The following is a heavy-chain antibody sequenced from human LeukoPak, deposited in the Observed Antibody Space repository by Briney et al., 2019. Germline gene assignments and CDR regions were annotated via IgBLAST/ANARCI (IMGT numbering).Heavy chain of an antibody. Sequence: ASVKVSCKASGGTFSSYAISWVRQAPGQGLEWMGGIIPIFGTANYAQKFQGRVTITADESTSTAYMELSSLRSEDTAVYYCARGGDSGYDYAYYFDYWGQGTLVTVSS. J-gene: IGHJ4*02. CDR2: IIPIFGTA. CDR1: GGTFSSYA. D-gene: IGHD5-12*01. V-gene: IGHV1-69*13. CDR3: ARGGDSGYDYAYYFDY.